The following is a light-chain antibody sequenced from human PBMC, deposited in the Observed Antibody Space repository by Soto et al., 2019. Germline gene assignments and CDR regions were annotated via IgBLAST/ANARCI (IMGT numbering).Light chain of an antibody. J-gene: IGLJ2*01. V-gene: IGLV4-69*01. CDR3: QTWGSGIRGV. CDR1: SGHSSYA. Sequence: QPVLTQSPSASASLGASVKLTCTLSSGHSSYAIAWHQQQPEKGPRYLMKLNSDGSHSKGDGIPDRFSGSSSGAERYLTISNLQSEDEADYYCQTWGSGIRGVFGGGTKLTVL. CDR2: LNSDGSH.